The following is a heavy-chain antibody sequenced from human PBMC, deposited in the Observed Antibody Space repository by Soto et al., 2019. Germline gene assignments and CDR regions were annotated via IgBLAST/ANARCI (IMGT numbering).Heavy chain of an antibody. J-gene: IGHJ4*02. Sequence: GGSLRLSCAASRFTFSDYYMSWIRQAPGKGLEWVSYISSSGSTIYYTDSVKGRFTSSRDNAKNSLYLQMNSLRAEDTAVYYCAKALDTAMVNDYWGQGTLVTVSS. CDR3: AKALDTAMVNDY. CDR2: ISSSGSTI. V-gene: IGHV3-11*01. D-gene: IGHD5-18*01. CDR1: RFTFSDYY.